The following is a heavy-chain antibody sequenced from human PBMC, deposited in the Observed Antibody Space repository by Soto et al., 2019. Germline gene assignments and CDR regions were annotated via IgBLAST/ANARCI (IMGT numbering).Heavy chain of an antibody. Sequence: LYRTCIVSGGRLSSKGYYWSWIRQHPGKGLEWIGYIYYSGSTYYNPSLKSRVTISVDTSKNQFSLKLSSVTAADTAVYYCARGGDYGDYRWFDPWGQGTLVPVSS. D-gene: IGHD4-17*01. CDR1: GGRLSSKGYY. CDR3: ARGGDYGDYRWFDP. J-gene: IGHJ5*01. CDR2: IYYSGST. V-gene: IGHV4-31*02.